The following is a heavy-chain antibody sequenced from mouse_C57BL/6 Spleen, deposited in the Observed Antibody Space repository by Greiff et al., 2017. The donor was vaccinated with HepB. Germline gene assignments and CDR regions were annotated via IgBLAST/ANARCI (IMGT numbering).Heavy chain of an antibody. CDR2: IHPNSGST. CDR3: ARAITTVVATKGFAY. V-gene: IGHV1-64*01. Sequence: VQLQQPGAELVKPGASVKLSCKASGYTFTSYWMHWVKQRPGQGLEWIGMIHPNSGSTNYNEKFKSKATLTVDKSSSTANMQLSSLTSEDSAVYYCARAITTVVATKGFAYWGQGTLVTVSA. J-gene: IGHJ3*01. CDR1: GYTFTSYW. D-gene: IGHD1-1*01.